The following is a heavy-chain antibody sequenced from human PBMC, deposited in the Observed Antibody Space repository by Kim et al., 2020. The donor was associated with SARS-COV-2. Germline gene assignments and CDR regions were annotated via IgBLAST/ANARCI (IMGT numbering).Heavy chain of an antibody. CDR1: GFTFSSYV. Sequence: GGSLRLSCAASGFTFSSYVMSWVRQAPGKGLEWVSTITGSGGSTYYADSVKGRFTISRDNSKNTLYLQMNSLRAEDTAVYYCAKGDIVVVVAATRLFDYWGQGTLVTVSS. J-gene: IGHJ4*02. D-gene: IGHD2-15*01. V-gene: IGHV3-23*01. CDR2: ITGSGGST. CDR3: AKGDIVVVVAATRLFDY.